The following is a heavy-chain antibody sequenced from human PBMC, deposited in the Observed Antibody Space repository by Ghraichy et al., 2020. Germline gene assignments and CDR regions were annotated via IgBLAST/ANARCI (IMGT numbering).Heavy chain of an antibody. J-gene: IGHJ4*02. CDR3: AKDGVWSSDY. Sequence: GGSLRLSCAASGFNFNKHWMNWVRQAPGKGLEWVAIIKPNGGEKYYVDSVKGRFTISRDNVGNSLYLQMNSLKVEDTAVYYCAKDGVWSSDYWGQGTLVTVSS. CDR1: GFNFNKHW. D-gene: IGHD3-3*01. CDR2: IKPNGGEK. V-gene: IGHV3-7*04.